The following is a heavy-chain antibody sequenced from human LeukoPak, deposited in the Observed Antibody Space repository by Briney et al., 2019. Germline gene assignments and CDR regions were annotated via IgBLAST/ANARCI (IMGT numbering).Heavy chain of an antibody. CDR1: GGSFSVYY. D-gene: IGHD2-2*01. V-gene: IGHV4-34*10. Sequence: SETLSLTCAISGGSFSVYYWTWIRLAPGKGLEWIGEINHSGSTDYNPSLESRITMSVDTSKNQFSLKLSSVTAADTAVYYCARNSCTSTSCYRSYYYFGLDVWGRGTTVTVSS. CDR3: ARNSCTSTSCYRSYYYFGLDV. CDR2: INHSGST. J-gene: IGHJ6*02.